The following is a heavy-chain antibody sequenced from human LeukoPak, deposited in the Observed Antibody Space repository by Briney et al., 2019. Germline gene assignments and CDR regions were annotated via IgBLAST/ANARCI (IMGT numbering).Heavy chain of an antibody. CDR2: ISYDGSNK. CDR3: ARGRGYYDSSGYYRRNNWFDP. CDR1: GFTFSRYA. J-gene: IGHJ5*02. Sequence: GGSLRLSCAASGFTFSRYAMHWVRQAPGKGLEWVAVISYDGSNKYYADSVKGRFTISRDNSKNTLYLQMNSLRAEDTAVYYCARGRGYYDSSGYYRRNNWFDPWGQGTLVTVSS. D-gene: IGHD3-22*01. V-gene: IGHV3-30*04.